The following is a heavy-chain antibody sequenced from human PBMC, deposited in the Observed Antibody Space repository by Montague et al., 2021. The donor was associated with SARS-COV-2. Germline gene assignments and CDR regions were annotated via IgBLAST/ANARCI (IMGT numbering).Heavy chain of an antibody. D-gene: IGHD6-19*01. Sequence: SETLSLTCTVAGGSISSSSYYWGWIRQPRGKGLEWIGKIYYSGSTYYNPSLKSRVTISVDTSKNQFSLKLSSVTAADTAVYYCARQENSSGWFKPDAFDIWGQGTMVTVSS. CDR1: GGSISSSSYY. CDR2: IYYSGST. CDR3: ARQENSSGWFKPDAFDI. V-gene: IGHV4-39*01. J-gene: IGHJ3*02.